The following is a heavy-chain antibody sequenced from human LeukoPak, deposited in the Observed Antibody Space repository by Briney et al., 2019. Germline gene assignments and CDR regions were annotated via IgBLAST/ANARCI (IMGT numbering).Heavy chain of an antibody. V-gene: IGHV3-53*01. Sequence: WGSLSLSCAASGFTVSSNYMSWVRQAPGKGLEWVSVIYSGGSTYYADSVKGRFTISRDNSKNTLSLQMNSLRAEDTAVYYCARDQRRFGELSRFDYWSQGTLVTVSS. J-gene: IGHJ4*02. CDR3: ARDQRRFGELSRFDY. CDR1: GFTVSSNY. D-gene: IGHD3-10*01. CDR2: IYSGGST.